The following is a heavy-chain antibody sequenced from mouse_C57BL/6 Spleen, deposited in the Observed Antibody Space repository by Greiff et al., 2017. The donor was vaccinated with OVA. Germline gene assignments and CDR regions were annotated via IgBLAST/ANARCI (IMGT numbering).Heavy chain of an antibody. CDR1: GYTFTDHT. CDR3: ARLGDYGSSYDYFDY. D-gene: IGHD1-1*01. Sequence: VQLQESDAELVKPGASVKISCKVSGYTFTDHTIHWMKQRPEQGLEWIGYIYPRDGSTKYNEKFKGKATLTADKSSSTAYMQLNSLTSEDSAVYFCARLGDYGSSYDYFDYWGQGTTLTVSS. J-gene: IGHJ2*01. CDR2: IYPRDGST. V-gene: IGHV1-78*01.